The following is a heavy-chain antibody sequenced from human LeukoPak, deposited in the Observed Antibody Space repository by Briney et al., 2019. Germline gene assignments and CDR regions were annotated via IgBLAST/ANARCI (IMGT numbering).Heavy chain of an antibody. CDR2: INRSGST. V-gene: IGHV4-34*01. J-gene: IGHJ4*02. Sequence: PSETLSLTCAVYGGSFSGYYWSWIRQPPGKGLEWIGEINRSGSTNYNPSLKSRVTISVDTSKNQFSLKLSSVTAADTAVYYCARGRGEPRQTEKGGTFDYWGQGTLVTVSS. D-gene: IGHD3-16*01. CDR3: ARGRGEPRQTEKGGTFDY. CDR1: GGSFSGYY.